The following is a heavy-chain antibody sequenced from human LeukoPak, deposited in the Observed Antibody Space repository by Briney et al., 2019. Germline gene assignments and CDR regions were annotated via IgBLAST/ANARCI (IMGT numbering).Heavy chain of an antibody. CDR1: GGSFSGYY. J-gene: IGHJ4*02. Sequence: PSETLSLTCAVYGGSFSGYYWSWIRQPPGKGLEWIGEINHSGSTNYNPSLKSRVTISVDTSKNQFSLKLSSVTAADTAVYYCARRAKSPMVVAATSFDYWGQGTLVTVSS. CDR3: ARRAKSPMVVAATSFDY. D-gene: IGHD2-15*01. CDR2: INHSGST. V-gene: IGHV4-34*01.